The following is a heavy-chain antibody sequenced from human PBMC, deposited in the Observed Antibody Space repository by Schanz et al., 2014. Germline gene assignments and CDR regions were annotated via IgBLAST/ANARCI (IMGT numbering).Heavy chain of an antibody. CDR2: IYHSGSP. V-gene: IGHV4-59*08. J-gene: IGHJ4*02. Sequence: QVQLQESGPGLVKPSETLSLTCTVSGASISFYDWNWIRQSPGKGLEWIGYIYHSGSPIYNPSLQRRVPIPIDTSKNQSSLKMESVTAADTAMYFCARQGDVYRLDYWGQGTPVTVTS. CDR3: ARQGDVYRLDY. D-gene: IGHD1-26*01. CDR1: GASISFYD.